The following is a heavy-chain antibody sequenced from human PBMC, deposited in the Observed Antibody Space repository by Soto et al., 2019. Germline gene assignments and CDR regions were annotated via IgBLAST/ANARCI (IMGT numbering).Heavy chain of an antibody. V-gene: IGHV3-72*01. CDR1: GYTFSDHY. Sequence: MQLVESGGDLVQPGGSLKPSCVGSGYTFSDHYMDWVRQAPGKGLEWVGRIRNRGGGYITQYAASVRGRFTVSRDDSKDSLYLQMNSLKIEDTAVYYCSRVAYGHGFDIWGQGTVVTVSS. J-gene: IGHJ3*02. CDR2: IRNRGGGYIT. D-gene: IGHD4-17*01. CDR3: SRVAYGHGFDI.